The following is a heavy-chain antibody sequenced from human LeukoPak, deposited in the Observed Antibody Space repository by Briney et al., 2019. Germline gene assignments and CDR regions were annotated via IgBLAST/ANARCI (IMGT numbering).Heavy chain of an antibody. Sequence: PSETLSLTCTVSGGSISSYYWSWIRQPPGKGLEWIGYTYYSGSTNYNPSLKSRVTISVDTSKNQFSLKLSSVTAADTAVYYCARGFAGLRYFDWSDYYFDYWGQGTLVTVSS. CDR2: TYYSGST. CDR1: GGSISSYY. V-gene: IGHV4-59*01. D-gene: IGHD3-9*01. CDR3: ARGFAGLRYFDWSDYYFDY. J-gene: IGHJ4*02.